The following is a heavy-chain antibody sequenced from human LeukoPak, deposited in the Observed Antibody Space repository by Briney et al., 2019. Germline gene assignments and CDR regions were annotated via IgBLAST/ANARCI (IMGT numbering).Heavy chain of an antibody. Sequence: QSGGSLRLSCAASGFTFSSYGMHWVRQAPGKGLEWVAVISYDGSNKYYADSVKGRFTISRDNSKNTLYLQMNSLRAEDTAVYYCAKDGKSDDYPDYWGQGTLVTVSS. CDR3: AKDGKSDDYPDY. CDR2: ISYDGSNK. CDR1: GFTFSSYG. D-gene: IGHD1-14*01. V-gene: IGHV3-30*18. J-gene: IGHJ4*02.